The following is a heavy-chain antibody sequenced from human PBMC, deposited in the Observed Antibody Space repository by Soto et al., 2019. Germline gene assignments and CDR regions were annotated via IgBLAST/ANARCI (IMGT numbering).Heavy chain of an antibody. Sequence: SETLSLTCAVSGGSFSGYYWSWIRQPPGKGLEWIGEINHSGSTNYNPSLKSRVTISVDTSKNQFSLKLSSVTAADTAVYYCARGTEYYDYVWGSYRKTRYLEINFDYWGQGTLVTVS. CDR2: INHSGST. J-gene: IGHJ4*02. D-gene: IGHD3-16*02. V-gene: IGHV4-34*01. CDR1: GGSFSGYY. CDR3: ARGTEYYDYVWGSYRKTRYLEINFDY.